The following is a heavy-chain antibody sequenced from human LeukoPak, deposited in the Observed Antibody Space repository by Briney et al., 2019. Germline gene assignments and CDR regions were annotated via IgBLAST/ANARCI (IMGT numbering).Heavy chain of an antibody. CDR3: ARSTWGSSSWYYYGMDV. CDR2: IYDSGST. V-gene: IGHV4-59*01. Sequence: PSETLSLTSTVSGASISSYYWSWVRQPPGKVLEWIGYIYDSGSTDYNPSLKSRVTISVDTSKNQFSLRLSSVTAADTAVYYCARSTWGSSSWYYYGMDVWGQGTTVTVSS. CDR1: GASISSYY. D-gene: IGHD6-6*01. J-gene: IGHJ6*02.